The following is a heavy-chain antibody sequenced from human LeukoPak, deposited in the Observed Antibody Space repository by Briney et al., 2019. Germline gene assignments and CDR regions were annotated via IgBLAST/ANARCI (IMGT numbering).Heavy chain of an antibody. CDR3: ATDPVPGNLRVLYGMDV. CDR2: FDPEDGET. D-gene: IGHD4-23*01. CDR1: GYTLTELS. Sequence: ASVTVSCKVSGYTLTELSMHWVRQAPGKGLEWMGGFDPEDGETIYAQKFQGRVTMTEDTSTDTAYMELSSLRSEDTAVYYCATDPVPGNLRVLYGMDVWGQGTTVTVSS. J-gene: IGHJ6*02. V-gene: IGHV1-24*01.